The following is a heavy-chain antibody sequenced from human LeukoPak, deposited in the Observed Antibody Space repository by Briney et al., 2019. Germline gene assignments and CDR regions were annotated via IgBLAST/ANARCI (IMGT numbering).Heavy chain of an antibody. CDR3: ANQGSGQNKLYYFDY. CDR2: ILYDGSNK. CDR1: GFTFSSYG. D-gene: IGHD1-26*01. V-gene: IGHV3-30*18. Sequence: GGSLRLSCAASGFTFSSYGMYWVRQAPGKGLEWVAVILYDGSNKNYPDSVKGRFTISRDNSKNTLYLQMNSLRAEDTAVYYCANQGSGQNKLYYFDYWGQGTLVTVSS. J-gene: IGHJ4*02.